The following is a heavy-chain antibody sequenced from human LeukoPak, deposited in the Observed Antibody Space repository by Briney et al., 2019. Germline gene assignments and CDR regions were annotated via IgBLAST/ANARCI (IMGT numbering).Heavy chain of an antibody. CDR1: GGTFSSYA. Sequence: ASVKVSCKASGGTFSSYAISWVRQAPGQGLEWMGGIVPIFGTANYAQKFQGRVTITADESTSTAYMELISLRSEDTAVYHCATADKFSNWYVFDYWGQGTLGTVSS. CDR2: IVPIFGTA. D-gene: IGHD6-13*01. V-gene: IGHV1-69*01. CDR3: ATADKFSNWYVFDY. J-gene: IGHJ4*02.